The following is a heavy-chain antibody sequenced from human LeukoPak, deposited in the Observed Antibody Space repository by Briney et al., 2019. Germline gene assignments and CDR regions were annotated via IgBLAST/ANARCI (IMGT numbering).Heavy chain of an antibody. CDR2: INPKRGDT. Sequence: GASVKVSCKTSGFTFTGYYIHWLRQAPGRGLEWMGWINPKRGDTNYAPKFQGRVTMTRDTSIRTAYMDLSSLRSDDTAVYYCARDWGMVAGTAGDYWGQGTLVTVSS. CDR3: ARDWGMVAGTAGDY. J-gene: IGHJ4*02. CDR1: GFTFTGYY. V-gene: IGHV1-2*02. D-gene: IGHD6-19*01.